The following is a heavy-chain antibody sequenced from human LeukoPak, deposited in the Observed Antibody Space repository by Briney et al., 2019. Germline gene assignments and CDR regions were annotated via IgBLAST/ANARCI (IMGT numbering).Heavy chain of an antibody. Sequence: GASVKVSCKASGYTFTGYYMHWVRQAPGQGLEWMGWINPNSGGTNYAQKFQGRVTMTRDTSISTAYMELSRLRSDDTAVYYCARVAYYGSGSTDYWGQGTLVTVSS. CDR1: GYTFTGYY. J-gene: IGHJ4*02. CDR2: INPNSGGT. D-gene: IGHD3-10*01. CDR3: ARVAYYGSGSTDY. V-gene: IGHV1-2*02.